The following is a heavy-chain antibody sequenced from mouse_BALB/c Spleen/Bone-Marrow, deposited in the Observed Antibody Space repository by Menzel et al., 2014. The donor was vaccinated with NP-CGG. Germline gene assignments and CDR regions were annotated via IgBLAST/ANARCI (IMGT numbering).Heavy chain of an antibody. Sequence: VQLVESGAELVMPGASVKMSYKASGYTFXDYWMHWVKQRPGQGLEWIGAIDTSDSYTSYNQKFKGKATLTVDESSSTAYMQLSSLTSEDSAVYYCARTGYDYYFDYWGQGTTLTVPS. CDR2: IDTSDSYT. CDR3: ARTGYDYYFDY. V-gene: IGHV1-69*01. D-gene: IGHD2-4*01. J-gene: IGHJ2*01. CDR1: GYTFXDYW.